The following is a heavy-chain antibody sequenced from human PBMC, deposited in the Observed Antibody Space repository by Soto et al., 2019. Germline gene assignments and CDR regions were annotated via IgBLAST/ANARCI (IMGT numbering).Heavy chain of an antibody. CDR2: IYPGDSDT. D-gene: IGHD6-13*01. V-gene: IGHV5-51*01. J-gene: IGHJ6*02. CDR3: ARIGGDSSSWPYYYYGMDV. CDR1: GYSFTSYW. Sequence: LKISCKGSGYSFTSYWIGWVRQMPGKGLEWMGIIYPGDSDTRYSPSFQGQVTISADKSISTAYLQWSSLKASDTAMYYCARIGGDSSSWPYYYYGMDVWGQGTTVTVSS.